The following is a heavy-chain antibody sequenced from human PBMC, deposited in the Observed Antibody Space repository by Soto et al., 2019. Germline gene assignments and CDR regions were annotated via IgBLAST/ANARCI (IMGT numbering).Heavy chain of an antibody. J-gene: IGHJ6*02. CDR1: GFTFKTHA. CDR3: GKDVGDYVPYYYGVDV. CDR2: IAYDGNEK. D-gene: IGHD1-26*01. V-gene: IGHV3-30*18. Sequence: QVQLVESGGGVVQPGTSLRLSCAASGFTFKTHAMHWVRQAPGKGLEWMAVIAYDGNEKFYADSVKGRFTISRDTSTNALYLQIYTLRNDDTAVYYCGKDVGDYVPYYYGVDVWGQGTTVTVSS.